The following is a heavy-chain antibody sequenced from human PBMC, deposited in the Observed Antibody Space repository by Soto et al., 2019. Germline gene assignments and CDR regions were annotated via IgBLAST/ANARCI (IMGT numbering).Heavy chain of an antibody. CDR2: IKHDGSEK. D-gene: IGHD5-18*01. CDR3: ARTRGYGRSFDY. J-gene: IGHJ4*02. CDR1: GLTFSRDW. Sequence: EVQLVESGGGLVQPGGSLRVSCATSGLTFSRDWMSWVRQAPGKGLEWVANIKHDGSEKYYLDSVRGRFTISRDNAENALYLQTNSLRADDTAVYFCARTRGYGRSFDYWGQGTLVTVSS. V-gene: IGHV3-7*01.